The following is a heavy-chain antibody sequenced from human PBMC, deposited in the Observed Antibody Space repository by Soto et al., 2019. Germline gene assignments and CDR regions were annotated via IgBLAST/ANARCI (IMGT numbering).Heavy chain of an antibody. CDR3: ARGHGSGTYFWYFDL. D-gene: IGHD3-10*01. Sequence: GASVKVSCKTSGYTFTTYDVNWVRQATGQGLEWMGWVNPNSGNTAFAQKFQGRLTMTRNTSISTAYMELSSLRSEDTAVYYCARGHGSGTYFWYFDLWGRGTLVTVSS. V-gene: IGHV1-8*01. J-gene: IGHJ2*01. CDR2: VNPNSGNT. CDR1: GYTFTTYD.